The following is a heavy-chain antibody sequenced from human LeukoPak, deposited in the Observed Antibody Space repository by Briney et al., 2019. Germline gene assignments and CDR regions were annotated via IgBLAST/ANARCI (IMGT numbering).Heavy chain of an antibody. Sequence: GRSLRLSCAASGFTFSSYGMHWVRQAPGKGLEWVAFIRYDGSNKYYADSVKGRFTISRDNSKNTLYLQMNSLRAEDTAVYYCACSTAAGTSFDYWGQGTLVTVSS. CDR3: ACSTAAGTSFDY. CDR2: IRYDGSNK. D-gene: IGHD6-13*01. V-gene: IGHV3-30*02. J-gene: IGHJ4*02. CDR1: GFTFSSYG.